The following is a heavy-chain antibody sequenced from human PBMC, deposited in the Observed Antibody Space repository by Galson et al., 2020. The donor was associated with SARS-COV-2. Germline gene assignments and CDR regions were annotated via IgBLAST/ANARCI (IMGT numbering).Heavy chain of an antibody. CDR1: GFTFDDYG. J-gene: IGHJ4*02. CDR3: ARAGITMVRGVRNYYFDY. CDR2: INWNGGST. V-gene: IGHV3-20*04. Sequence: GGSLRLSCAASGFTFDDYGMSWVRQAPGKGLEWVSGINWNGGSTGYADSVKGRFTISRDNAKNSLYLQMNSLRAEDTALYYCARAGITMVRGVRNYYFDYWGQGTLVTVSS. D-gene: IGHD3-10*01.